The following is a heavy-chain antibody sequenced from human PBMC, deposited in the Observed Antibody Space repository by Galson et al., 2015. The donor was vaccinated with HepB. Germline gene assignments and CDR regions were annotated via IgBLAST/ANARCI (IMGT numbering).Heavy chain of an antibody. CDR2: LSGIGGAT. CDR1: AFNFNNHA. V-gene: IGHV3-23*01. J-gene: IGHJ6*02. D-gene: IGHD1-26*01. CDR3: AKDRSTHFYYGLDV. Sequence: SLRLSCAASAFNFNNHAMPWARQAPRKGLESVPTLSGIGGATYYAASVKGRLTVSRDTSKNTLHLQMNSLRAEDTAVYYCAKDRSTHFYYGLDVWGLGTTVTVSS.